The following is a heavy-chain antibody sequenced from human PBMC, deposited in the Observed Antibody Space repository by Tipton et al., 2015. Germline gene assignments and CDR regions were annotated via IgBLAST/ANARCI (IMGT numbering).Heavy chain of an antibody. Sequence: SLRLSCAASGFRFSAFWMNWVRQAPGKGLEWVANIKQDAGEKTYVDSVRGRFTISRDNGKNSLNLQMNSLRAEDTAVYYCVRDPGRYFDYWGQGTLATVSS. V-gene: IGHV3-7*01. CDR1: GFRFSAFW. CDR2: IKQDAGEK. CDR3: VRDPGRYFDY. J-gene: IGHJ4*02.